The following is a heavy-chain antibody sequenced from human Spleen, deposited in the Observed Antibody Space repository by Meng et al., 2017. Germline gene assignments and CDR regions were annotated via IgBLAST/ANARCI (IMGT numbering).Heavy chain of an antibody. CDR2: TNPNSGDT. D-gene: IGHD6-19*01. J-gene: IGHJ5*02. Sequence: QVQLVQSGAAVTKPGAPVKVPCQASGYTFTDYYMYWVRQAPGQGLEWMGWTNPNSGDTHYAQKFEGWVTMTRDTSISTAYMELRRLKSDDTAVYYCARGPPYSSGWSNWFDPWGQGTLVTVSS. CDR3: ARGPPYSSGWSNWFDP. V-gene: IGHV1-2*04. CDR1: GYTFTDYY.